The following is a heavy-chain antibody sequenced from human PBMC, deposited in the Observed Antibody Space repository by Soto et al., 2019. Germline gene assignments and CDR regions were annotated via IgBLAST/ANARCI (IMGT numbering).Heavy chain of an antibody. J-gene: IGHJ6*02. Sequence: EVQLLESGGGLVQPGESLRLSCVASGFIFSDYVINWVRQAPGKGLEWVCAIGGGGAGTAYSDSVKGRFTIFRDTSRNTVNMQRNSLRADDTAVYYCANRFVIVPAVLGRNYHYGMDVWGQGTTVTVSS. D-gene: IGHD2-2*01. CDR2: IGGGGAGT. CDR1: GFIFSDYV. V-gene: IGHV3-23*01. CDR3: ANRFVIVPAVLGRNYHYGMDV.